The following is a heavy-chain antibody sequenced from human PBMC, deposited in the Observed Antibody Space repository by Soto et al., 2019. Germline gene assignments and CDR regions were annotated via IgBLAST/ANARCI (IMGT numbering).Heavy chain of an antibody. CDR2: INPNSGGT. Sequence: ASVKVSCKASGYTFTGYYMHWVRQAPGQGLEWMGWINPNSGGTNYAQKFQGWVTMTRDTSISTAYMELSILRSDDTAVYYCGRGGSSSWYSWFDAWGKGTRVTVSS. D-gene: IGHD6-13*01. V-gene: IGHV1-2*04. CDR1: GYTFTGYY. CDR3: GRGGSSSWYSWFDA. J-gene: IGHJ5*02.